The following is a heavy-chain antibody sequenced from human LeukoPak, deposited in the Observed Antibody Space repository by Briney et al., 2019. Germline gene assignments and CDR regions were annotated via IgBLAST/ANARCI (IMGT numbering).Heavy chain of an antibody. J-gene: IGHJ4*02. Sequence: AGGSLRLSCAASGFTFSSYAMSWVRQAPGKGLEWVSAISGSDGSTYYADSVKGRFTISRDNSKNTLYLQMNSLRAEDTAVYYCAKEAVAGSRAPYYFDYWGQGTLVTVSS. CDR2: ISGSDGST. CDR1: GFTFSSYA. D-gene: IGHD6-19*01. V-gene: IGHV3-23*01. CDR3: AKEAVAGSRAPYYFDY.